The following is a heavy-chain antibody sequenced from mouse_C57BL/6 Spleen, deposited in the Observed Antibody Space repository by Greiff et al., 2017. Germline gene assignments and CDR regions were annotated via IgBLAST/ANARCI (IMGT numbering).Heavy chain of an antibody. V-gene: IGHV1-66*01. Sequence: VQLQQSGPELVKPGASVKISCKASGYSFTSYYIHWVKQRPGQGLEWIGWIYPGSGNTKYTEKFKGKATLTADTSSSTAYMQLSSLTSEDSAVYYCARIYGNYGYFDVWGTGTTVTVSS. D-gene: IGHD2-1*01. CDR1: GYSFTSYY. CDR2: IYPGSGNT. J-gene: IGHJ1*03. CDR3: ARIYGNYGYFDV.